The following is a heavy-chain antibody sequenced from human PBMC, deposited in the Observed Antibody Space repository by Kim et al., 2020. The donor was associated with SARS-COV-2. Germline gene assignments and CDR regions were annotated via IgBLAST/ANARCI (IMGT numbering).Heavy chain of an antibody. D-gene: IGHD3-22*01. Sequence: GSLRLSCAASGFTFSSYAMSWVRQAPGKGLEWVSAISGSGGSTYYADSVKGRFTISRDNSKNTLYLQMNSLRAEDTAVYYCVRRITMIVVVPRRFDAFDIWGQGTMVTVSS. CDR3: VRRITMIVVVPRRFDAFDI. J-gene: IGHJ3*02. V-gene: IGHV3-23*01. CDR2: ISGSGGST. CDR1: GFTFSSYA.